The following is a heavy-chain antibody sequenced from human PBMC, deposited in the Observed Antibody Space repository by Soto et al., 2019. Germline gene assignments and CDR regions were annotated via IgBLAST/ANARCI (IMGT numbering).Heavy chain of an antibody. J-gene: IGHJ6*02. CDR2: IYYSGST. CDR3: ARENFIVPYYYYGMDV. Sequence: PSETLSLTCTVSGGSISSYYWSWIRQPPGKGLEWIGYIYYSGSTNYNPSLKSRVTISVDTSKNQFSLKLSSVTAADTAVYYCARENFIVPYYYYGMDVWGQGTTVTVS. V-gene: IGHV4-59*01. CDR1: GGSISSYY. D-gene: IGHD2-8*01.